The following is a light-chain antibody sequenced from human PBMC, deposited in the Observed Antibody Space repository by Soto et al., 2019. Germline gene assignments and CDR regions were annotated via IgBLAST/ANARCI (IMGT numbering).Light chain of an antibody. CDR2: WAS. J-gene: IGKJ2*01. CDR3: QQYCVPPYT. Sequence: DIVMTQDPDSLAVSLGERATINCKSSQTLLHTSNHKNYLAWYQQKPGQPPNLLIYWASARESGVPDRFSGSGSGTDFSLTITSLQAEDVAVYYCQQYCVPPYTFGQGTRLEIK. V-gene: IGKV4-1*01. CDR1: QTLLHTSNHKNY.